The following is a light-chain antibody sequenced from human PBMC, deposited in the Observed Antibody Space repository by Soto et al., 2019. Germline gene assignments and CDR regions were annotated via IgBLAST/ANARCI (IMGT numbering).Light chain of an antibody. Sequence: IQLTQSPSSLSASVGDRVTITCRASQDIAIYLAWYQQKPGEAPKLLIYAASTLQSGVPSRFSGSGSGTDFTLTISSLQPEDVATYYCQKYNSAPQTFGQGTKVDIK. CDR3: QKYNSAPQT. V-gene: IGKV1-27*01. CDR1: QDIAIY. J-gene: IGKJ1*01. CDR2: AAS.